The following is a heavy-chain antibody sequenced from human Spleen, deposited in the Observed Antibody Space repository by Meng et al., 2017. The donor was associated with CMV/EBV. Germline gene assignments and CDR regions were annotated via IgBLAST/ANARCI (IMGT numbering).Heavy chain of an antibody. V-gene: IGHV3-30*14. J-gene: IGHJ4*02. D-gene: IGHD3-3*01. Sequence: FTFSNYGVHWVRQAPGKGLEWVALISYDGINKYYADSVQGRFTISRDNSNKTVSLQMNSLRAEDMAVYYCARVSSGFQFLEWLYYFDYWGQGTLVTVSS. CDR1: FTFSNYG. CDR2: ISYDGINK. CDR3: ARVSSGFQFLEWLYYFDY.